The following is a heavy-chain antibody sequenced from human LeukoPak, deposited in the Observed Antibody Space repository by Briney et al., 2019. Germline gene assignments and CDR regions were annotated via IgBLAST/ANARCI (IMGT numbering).Heavy chain of an antibody. Sequence: GGSLRLSCAASGFTFSSYAMNWVRQAPGKGLEWVSTISGSGGSKHYADSVEGRFTISRDNSKKTVYLQMNSLRAEDTAIYYCAKLTSASGAYGVDVWGQGTTVTVSS. D-gene: IGHD3-10*01. J-gene: IGHJ6*02. CDR2: ISGSGGSK. CDR1: GFTFSSYA. V-gene: IGHV3-23*01. CDR3: AKLTSASGAYGVDV.